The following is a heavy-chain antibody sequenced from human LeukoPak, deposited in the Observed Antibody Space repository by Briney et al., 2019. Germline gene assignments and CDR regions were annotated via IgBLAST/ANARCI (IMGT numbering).Heavy chain of an antibody. CDR2: IYYSGTT. D-gene: IGHD4-23*01. CDR1: GGSISSSRDY. V-gene: IGHV4-39*07. J-gene: IGHJ4*02. CDR3: ASMTTVVTYYFDY. Sequence: PSETLSLTCTVSGGSISSSRDYWAWIRQPPGKGLEWIANIYYSGTTHYSPSLERRVTISVDTSKNQFSLKLSSVTAADTAVYYCASMTTVVTYYFDYWGQGTLVTVSS.